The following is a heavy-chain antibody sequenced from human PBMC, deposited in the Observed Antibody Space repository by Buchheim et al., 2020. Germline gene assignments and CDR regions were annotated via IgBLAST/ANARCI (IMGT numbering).Heavy chain of an antibody. CDR2: IKQDGSEK. J-gene: IGHJ2*01. V-gene: IGHV3-7*01. D-gene: IGHD3-22*01. CDR3: ARGRNYYDSSGPVPKYRYFDL. CDR1: GFTFSSYW. Sequence: EVQLVESGGGLVQPGGSLRLSCAASGFTFSSYWMSWVRQAPGKGLEWVANIKQDGSEKYYVDSVKGRFTISRDNAKNSLYLQMNSLRAEDTAVYYCARGRNYYDSSGPVPKYRYFDLWGRGTL.